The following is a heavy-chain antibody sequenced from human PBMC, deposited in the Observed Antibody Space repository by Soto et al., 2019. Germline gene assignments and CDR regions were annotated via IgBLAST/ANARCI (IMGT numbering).Heavy chain of an antibody. D-gene: IGHD6-6*01. Sequence: GGSLRLSCAACGFTFSDYYISWIRQAPWKGLEWVSYISSSSSYTNYADSVKGRFTISRDNAKNSLYLQMNSLRAEDTAVYCCARDLYRSSDYWGQVTLVTVCS. V-gene: IGHV3-11*06. CDR1: GFTFSDYY. CDR2: ISSSSSYT. CDR3: ARDLYRSSDY. J-gene: IGHJ4*02.